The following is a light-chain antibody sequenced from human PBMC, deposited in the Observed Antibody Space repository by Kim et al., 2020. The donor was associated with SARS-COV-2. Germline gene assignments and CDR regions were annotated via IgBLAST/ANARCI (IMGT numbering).Light chain of an antibody. J-gene: IGKJ1*01. V-gene: IGKV3-15*01. Sequence: EIVMTQSPATVSVSPGERATLSCRASQSVSRNLAWYQKKSGQAPRLLIYGAATRATGIPARFSGSGSGTEFTLTISSLQSEDVAVYYCQQYDVWPRTFGLRTKVETK. CDR2: GAA. CDR1: QSVSRN. CDR3: QQYDVWPRT.